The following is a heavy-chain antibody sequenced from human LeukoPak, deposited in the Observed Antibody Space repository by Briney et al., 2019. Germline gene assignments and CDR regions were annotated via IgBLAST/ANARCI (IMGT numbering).Heavy chain of an antibody. V-gene: IGHV4-4*09. Sequence: SETLSLTCSVSGDSISNHWWSWIRQSPAKGLERIGYVHVSGATDYNPSVKSRVAISVDTSKNQFSLKLNSVTAADTALYYCARRGSISWYWYFDVWGRGILVTVSS. J-gene: IGHJ2*01. CDR3: ARRGSISWYWYFDV. D-gene: IGHD6-13*01. CDR1: GDSISNHW. CDR2: VHVSGAT.